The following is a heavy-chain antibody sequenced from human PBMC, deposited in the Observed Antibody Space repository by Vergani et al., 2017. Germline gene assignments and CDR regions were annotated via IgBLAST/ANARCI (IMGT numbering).Heavy chain of an antibody. CDR1: GFALNRHA. CDR2: ISFDGTNE. D-gene: IGHD2-2*02. Sequence: VQLLESGGGLVQPGTSLRLSCVVSGFALNRHAMYWVRQAPGKGLEWVVGISFDGTNEYYPDLVKGRFTISRDIAKNTLYLQVRSLRLEDTGVYHCVGDRGLCAGGRCYTEAWDYWGQGTPVTVSS. V-gene: IGHV3-30-3*01. J-gene: IGHJ4*02. CDR3: VGDRGLCAGGRCYTEAWDY.